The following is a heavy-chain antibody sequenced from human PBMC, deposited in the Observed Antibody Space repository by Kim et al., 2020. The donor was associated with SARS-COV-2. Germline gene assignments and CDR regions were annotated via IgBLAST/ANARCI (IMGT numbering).Heavy chain of an antibody. Sequence: KGRFTNSRDNSKNTQYLQMNSLRAEDTAVYYCAKGAEKSGSYYTPDYFDYWGQGTLVTVSS. J-gene: IGHJ4*02. V-gene: IGHV3-23*01. CDR3: AKGAEKSGSYYTPDYFDY. D-gene: IGHD1-26*01.